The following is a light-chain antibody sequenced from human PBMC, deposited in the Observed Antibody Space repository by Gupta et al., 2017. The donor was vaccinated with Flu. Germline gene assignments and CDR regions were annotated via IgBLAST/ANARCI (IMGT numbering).Light chain of an antibody. CDR2: EVR. J-gene: IGLJ3*02. CDR1: SSDVGGYNY. Sequence: QSALTQPASASGSPGQSLTISCTGTSSDVGGYNYVSWYQHHPGKAPKLMNYEVRNRPSGVSNRFSGSKSGNTASLTISGLQAEDEAHYYCTSYTTSNTWVFGGGTKLTVL. V-gene: IGLV2-14*01. CDR3: TSYTTSNTWV.